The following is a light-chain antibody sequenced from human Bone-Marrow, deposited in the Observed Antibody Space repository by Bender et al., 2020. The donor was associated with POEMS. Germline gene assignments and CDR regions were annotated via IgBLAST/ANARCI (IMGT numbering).Light chain of an antibody. CDR1: SSDVGGYNY. V-gene: IGLV2-14*01. Sequence: QSALTQPASVSGSPGQSITISCTGTSSDVGGYNYVAWYQRHPGKAPKLIIYEVTNRPSGVPDRFSGSKSGTSASLAITGLQAEDEADYYCQSYDSSLSGLYVFGTGTKVTV. CDR2: EVT. J-gene: IGLJ1*01. CDR3: QSYDSSLSGLYV.